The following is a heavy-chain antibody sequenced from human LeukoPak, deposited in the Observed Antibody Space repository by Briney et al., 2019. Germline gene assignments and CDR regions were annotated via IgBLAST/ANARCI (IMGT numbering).Heavy chain of an antibody. V-gene: IGHV3-30*18. CDR2: ISYEGSNK. D-gene: IGHD6-19*01. J-gene: IGHJ3*02. CDR1: GFAFSTYG. Sequence: GGSLRLSCAASGFAFSTYGMHWVRQAPGKGLEWVALISYEGSNKQYADSVKGRFTISRDNSKNTLYLQMNSLRAEDTAVYYCAKALPGYNSGWGGLDIWGQGTMVTVSS. CDR3: AKALPGYNSGWGGLDI.